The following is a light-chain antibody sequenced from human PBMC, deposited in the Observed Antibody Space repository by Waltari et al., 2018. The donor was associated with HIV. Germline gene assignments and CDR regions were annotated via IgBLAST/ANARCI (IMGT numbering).Light chain of an antibody. J-gene: IGLJ1*01. Sequence: QLVLTQSPSASASLGASVKLTCTLSSGHSSYAIAWHQQQPEKGPRYWMKLNNDASHTKGDGIPNRFSGASSGAERYLTISSLQSEDEADDYCQTWGSGMQVFGSGTKVTV. CDR1: SGHSSYA. V-gene: IGLV4-69*01. CDR2: LNNDASH. CDR3: QTWGSGMQV.